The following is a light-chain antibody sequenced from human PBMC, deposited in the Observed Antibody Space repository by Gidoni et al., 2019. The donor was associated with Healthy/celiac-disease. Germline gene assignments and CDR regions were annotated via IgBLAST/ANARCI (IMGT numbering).Light chain of an antibody. CDR1: QGMSNY. J-gene: IGKJ4*01. V-gene: IGKV1-27*01. CDR3: QKYNSAPT. CDR2: AAS. Sequence: DIQMTQYPSSLSASVGDRVTITCRASQGMSNYLAWYQQKPGKVPKLLIYAASTLQSGVPSRFSGSGSGTDFTLTISSLQPEDVATYYCQKYNSAPTFGGGTKVEIK.